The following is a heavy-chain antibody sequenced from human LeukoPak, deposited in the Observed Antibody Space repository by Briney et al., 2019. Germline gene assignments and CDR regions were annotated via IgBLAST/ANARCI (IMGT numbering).Heavy chain of an antibody. Sequence: PGGSLRLSCAASGFTFSSYAMSWVRQAPGKGLEWVSAISGSGGSTYYADSVKGRFTISRDNSKNTLYLQMNSLRAEDTAVYYCAKLGPTMIVVVIASYFDYWGHGTLVTVSS. J-gene: IGHJ4*01. CDR2: ISGSGGST. CDR3: AKLGPTMIVVVIASYFDY. V-gene: IGHV3-23*01. D-gene: IGHD3-22*01. CDR1: GFTFSSYA.